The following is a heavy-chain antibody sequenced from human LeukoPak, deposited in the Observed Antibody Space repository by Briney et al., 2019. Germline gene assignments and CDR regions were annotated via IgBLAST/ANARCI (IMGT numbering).Heavy chain of an antibody. CDR1: GYTFTGYY. D-gene: IGHD6-6*01. J-gene: IGHJ3*02. CDR3: ARTSIAARPVDAFDI. Sequence: GASVKVSCKASGYTFTGYYMHWVRQAPGQGLEWMGWINPNSGGTNYAQKFQGRVTMTRDTSISTAYMELSRLRSDDTAVYYCARTSIAARPVDAFDIWGQGTMVTVSS. V-gene: IGHV1-2*02. CDR2: INPNSGGT.